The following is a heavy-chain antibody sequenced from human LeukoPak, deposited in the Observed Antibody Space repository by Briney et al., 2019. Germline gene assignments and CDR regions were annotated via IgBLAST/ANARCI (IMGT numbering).Heavy chain of an antibody. J-gene: IGHJ3*02. CDR3: ARSLIDYGGSYDAFDI. CDR2: IIPIFGTA. CDR1: GGTFSSYA. Sequence: SVKVSCKASGGTFSSYAISWVRQAPGQGLEWMGGIIPIFGTANYAQKFQGRVTITADKSTSTAYMELSSLRSEDTAVYYCARSLIDYGGSYDAFDIWGQGTMVTISS. D-gene: IGHD4-23*01. V-gene: IGHV1-69*06.